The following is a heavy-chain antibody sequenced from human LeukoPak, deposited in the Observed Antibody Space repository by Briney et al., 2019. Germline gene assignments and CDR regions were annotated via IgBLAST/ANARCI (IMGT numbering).Heavy chain of an antibody. J-gene: IGHJ1*01. CDR1: GYTFIGYY. V-gene: IGHV1-2*02. CDR3: MIRPHH. Sequence: ASVKVSCKASGYTFIGYYMYWVRQAPGQGLEWMGWIKHNRGSTNYAQKLQRRVTMTRDTSISTAYMERSRLTSVDTGEYFWMIRPHHWGEGALVTVSS. CDR2: IKHNRGST. D-gene: IGHD3-22*01.